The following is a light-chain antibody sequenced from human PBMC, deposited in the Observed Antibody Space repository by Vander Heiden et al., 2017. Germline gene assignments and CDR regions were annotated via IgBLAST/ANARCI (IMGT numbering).Light chain of an antibody. Sequence: QSPQLLIYLGSNRASGVPDRSSGSGSGTDFTLKSSRVEAEDLGVYYVMQYLQTISFGGGTKVEIK. CDR2: LGS. CDR3: MQYLQTIS. V-gene: IGKV2-28*01. J-gene: IGKJ4*01.